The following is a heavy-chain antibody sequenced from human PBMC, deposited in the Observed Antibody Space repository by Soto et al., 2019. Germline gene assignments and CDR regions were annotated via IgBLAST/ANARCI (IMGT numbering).Heavy chain of an antibody. J-gene: IGHJ4*02. Sequence: GGSLRLSCAASGFTFSSYAMHWVRQAPGKGLEWVAVISYDGSNKYYADSVKGRFTISRDNSKNTLYLQMNSLRAEDTAVYCCARDRGQDSGWGIYYFDYWGQGTLVTVSS. CDR3: ARDRGQDSGWGIYYFDY. CDR1: GFTFSSYA. V-gene: IGHV3-30*04. D-gene: IGHD3-10*01. CDR2: ISYDGSNK.